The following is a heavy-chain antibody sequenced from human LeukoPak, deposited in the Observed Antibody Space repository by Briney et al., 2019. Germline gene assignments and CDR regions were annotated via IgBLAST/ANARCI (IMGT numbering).Heavy chain of an antibody. Sequence: PGGSLRLSCAASGFTFNNYAMSWVRQAPGKGLECVSGISGNGGKIYYADSVKGRFTISRDNSKNTLYLQMNSLRAEDTAVYYCANPAAYYDSSDYAFDIWGQGTMVTVSS. CDR3: ANPAAYYDSSDYAFDI. CDR1: GFTFNNYA. CDR2: ISGNGGKI. V-gene: IGHV3-23*01. J-gene: IGHJ3*02. D-gene: IGHD3-22*01.